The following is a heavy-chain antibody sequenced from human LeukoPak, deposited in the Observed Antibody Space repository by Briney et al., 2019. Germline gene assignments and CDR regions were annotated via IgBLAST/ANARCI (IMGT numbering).Heavy chain of an antibody. CDR2: INPDGSEK. CDR3: VTDRNRGGGY. CDR1: GFTFSNYW. J-gene: IGHJ4*02. V-gene: IGHV3-7*01. Sequence: PGGSLRLSCAVSGFTFSNYWISWVRQAPGKGLEWVANINPDGSEKYYVDSVKGRFTISRDNAQNSLYLQMNSLRAGDTAVYYCVTDRNRGGGYWDQGTLVTVSS. D-gene: IGHD3-16*01.